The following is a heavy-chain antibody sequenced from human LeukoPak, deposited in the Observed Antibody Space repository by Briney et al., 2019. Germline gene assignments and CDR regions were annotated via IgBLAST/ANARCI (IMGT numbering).Heavy chain of an antibody. CDR2: ISYDGSNK. Sequence: PGGSLRLSCAASGFTFSSYGMPWVRQAPGKGLEWVAVISYDGSNKYYADSVKGRFTISRDNSKNTLYLQMNSLRAEDTAVYYCAKGQDGQLWLRYYYYYYGMDVWGQGTTVTVSS. CDR3: AKGQDGQLWLRYYYYYYGMDV. D-gene: IGHD5-18*01. V-gene: IGHV3-30*18. J-gene: IGHJ6*02. CDR1: GFTFSSYG.